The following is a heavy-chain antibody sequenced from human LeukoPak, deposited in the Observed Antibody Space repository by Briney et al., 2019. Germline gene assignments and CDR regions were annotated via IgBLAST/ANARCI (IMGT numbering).Heavy chain of an antibody. Sequence: ASVKVSCKASGYTFTSYYMHWVRQAPGRGLEWMGIINPSGGSTSYAQKFQGRVTMTRDTSTSTVYMELSSLRSEDTAVYYCARDQGFSGWFHDGFDILGQGTMVTVSS. V-gene: IGHV1-46*03. CDR2: INPSGGST. CDR1: GYTFTSYY. J-gene: IGHJ3*02. CDR3: ARDQGFSGWFHDGFDI. D-gene: IGHD6-19*01.